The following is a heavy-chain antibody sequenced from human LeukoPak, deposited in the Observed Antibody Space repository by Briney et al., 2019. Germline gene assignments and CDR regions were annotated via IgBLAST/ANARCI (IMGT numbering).Heavy chain of an antibody. CDR1: GYTFTSYG. Sequence: ASVKVSCKASGYTFTSYGISWVRQAPGQGLEWMGWISAYNGNTNYAQKLQGRVTMTTDTSTSTAYMELRSLRSDDTAVYYWARDTADDSRGYYYFYWGQGTLVTVSS. CDR2: ISAYNGNT. V-gene: IGHV1-18*01. CDR3: ARDTADDSRGYYYFY. D-gene: IGHD3-22*01. J-gene: IGHJ4*02.